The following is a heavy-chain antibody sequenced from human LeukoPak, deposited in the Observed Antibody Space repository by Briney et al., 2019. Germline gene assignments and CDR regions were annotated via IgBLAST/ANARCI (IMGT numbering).Heavy chain of an antibody. CDR2: MNPNSGNT. J-gene: IGHJ6*02. CDR1: GYTFTSYD. D-gene: IGHD3-3*01. Sequence: ASVKVSCKASGYTFTSYDINWVRQATGQGLEWMGWMNPNSGNTSYAQKFQGRVTMTRNTSISTAYMELSSLRSEDTAVYYCARGSKFLEWLLQSYYYYYYGMDVWGQGTTVTVSS. V-gene: IGHV1-8*01. CDR3: ARGSKFLEWLLQSYYYYYYGMDV.